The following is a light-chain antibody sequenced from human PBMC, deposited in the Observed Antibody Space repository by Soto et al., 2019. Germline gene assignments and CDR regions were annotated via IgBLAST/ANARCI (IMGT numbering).Light chain of an antibody. J-gene: IGLJ1*01. V-gene: IGLV2-14*01. Sequence: QSALTQPASVSGSPGQSITISCTGTSSDVGGYNYVSWYQQHPGKAPKLMIYDVSNRPSGVFNRLSGSKSCNTASLTIFWLQAEDEADYYCSSCTSSSTYVFGTGTKVTVL. CDR2: DVS. CDR3: SSCTSSSTYV. CDR1: SSDVGGYNY.